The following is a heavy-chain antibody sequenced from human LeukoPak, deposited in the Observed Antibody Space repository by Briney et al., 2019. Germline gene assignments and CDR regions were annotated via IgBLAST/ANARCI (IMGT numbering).Heavy chain of an antibody. CDR2: IYYSGRS. V-gene: IGHV4-30-4*08. Sequence: SQTLSLTCTVSGGSMSSGDYYWSWIRQPPGKGLEWIGYIYYSGRSYYNPSLKSRVTISVDTSKSQFSLELTPVTAADTAVYYCARSTGWLQPFDYWGQGTLVTVSS. D-gene: IGHD5-24*01. J-gene: IGHJ4*02. CDR1: GGSMSSGDYY. CDR3: ARSTGWLQPFDY.